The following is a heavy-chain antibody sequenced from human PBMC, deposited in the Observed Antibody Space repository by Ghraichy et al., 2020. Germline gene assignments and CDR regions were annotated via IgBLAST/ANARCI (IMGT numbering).Heavy chain of an antibody. J-gene: IGHJ6*02. D-gene: IGHD6-13*01. CDR1: GFTFSSYF. V-gene: IGHV3-23*01. Sequence: LSLTCAASGFTFSSYFLSWVRQAPGKGLEWVSAISGSGDSTYYPDSVKRRFTISRDNSKNTLHLQMNSLRVEDTAVYYCAKGIAAGTRTISYYYNGMDGWGQGSTVTVSS. CDR3: AKGIAAGTRTISYYYNGMDG. CDR2: ISGSGDST.